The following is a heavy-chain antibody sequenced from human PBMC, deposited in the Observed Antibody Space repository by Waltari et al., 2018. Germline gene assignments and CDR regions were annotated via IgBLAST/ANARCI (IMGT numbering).Heavy chain of an antibody. CDR3: ATYIGASIGTAAFDV. D-gene: IGHD5-12*01. Sequence: QLQLQESGPGLGKPSETLPPTCIVPVGPIPSNRLYWAWFRRPPGQGLEWIGTMSYNGATYSSPSLKSRVTVSRDTSKNHLSLKLDSVTAADTAVYYCATYIGASIGTAAFDVWGQGTMVTVSS. CDR2: MSYNGAT. V-gene: IGHV4-39*02. CDR1: VGPIPSNRLY. J-gene: IGHJ3*01.